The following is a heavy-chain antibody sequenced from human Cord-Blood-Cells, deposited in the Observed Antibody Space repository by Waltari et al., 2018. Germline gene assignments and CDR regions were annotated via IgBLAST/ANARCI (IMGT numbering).Heavy chain of an antibody. J-gene: IGHJ4*02. CDR1: GYSISSGYY. D-gene: IGHD3-10*01. V-gene: IGHV4-38-2*02. CDR2: IYHSGST. Sequence: QVQLQESGPGLVKPSETLSLTCTVSGYSISSGYYWGWTRQPPGKGLEWIGSIYHSGSTYYNPSLKSRVTISVDTSKNQFSLKLSSVTAADTAVYYCARDARMVRGVITPIDYWGQGTLVTVSS. CDR3: ARDARMVRGVITPIDY.